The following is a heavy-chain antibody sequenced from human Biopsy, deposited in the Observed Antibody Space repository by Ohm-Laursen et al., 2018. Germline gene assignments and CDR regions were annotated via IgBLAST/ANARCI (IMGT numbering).Heavy chain of an antibody. V-gene: IGHV4-4*07. CDR3: AGIVLGPTNDAFDI. Sequence: PSETLSLTCTVSGDSIRNYYWSWIRQAAGKGLEWIGRIYPGVGTIYNPSLKSRVTMSVDTSKNHFSLNLNSVTAADTAVYYCAGIVLGPTNDAFDIWGQGTMVTVSS. CDR1: GDSIRNYY. J-gene: IGHJ3*02. CDR2: IYPGVGT. D-gene: IGHD1-26*01.